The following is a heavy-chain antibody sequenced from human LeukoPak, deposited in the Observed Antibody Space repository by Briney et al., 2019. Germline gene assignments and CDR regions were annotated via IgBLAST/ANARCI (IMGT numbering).Heavy chain of an antibody. D-gene: IGHD3-9*01. CDR3: ARDAQYYDILTGYYQAVDTSEYFQH. J-gene: IGHJ1*01. Sequence: PGGSLRLSCVASGFSFSSYSMDWVRQAPGKGLEWVSYISSSGSTIYYADSAKGRFTISRDNAKNSLYLQMNSLRAEDTAVYYCARDAQYYDILTGYYQAVDTSEYFQHWGQGTLVTVSS. CDR2: ISSSGSTI. CDR1: GFSFSSYS. V-gene: IGHV3-48*04.